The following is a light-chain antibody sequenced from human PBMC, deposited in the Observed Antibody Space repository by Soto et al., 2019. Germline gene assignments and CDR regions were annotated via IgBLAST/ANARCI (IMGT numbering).Light chain of an antibody. Sequence: EIVLTQSPGTLFLSPGERATLSCRASQSVSSSYLAWYQQKPGQAPRLLIYGASSRATGIPDRFSGSGSGTDFTLTISRLEPEDFAVYYGQQYGSSPYAFGQGTKLEIK. V-gene: IGKV3-20*01. CDR2: GAS. CDR3: QQYGSSPYA. J-gene: IGKJ2*01. CDR1: QSVSSSY.